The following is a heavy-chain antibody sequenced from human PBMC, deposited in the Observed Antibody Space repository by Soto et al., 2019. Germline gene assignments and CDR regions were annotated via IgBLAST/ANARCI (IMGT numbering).Heavy chain of an antibody. CDR1: GYSFTSYW. D-gene: IGHD6-6*01. V-gene: IGHV5-10-1*01. Sequence: GASLKISCKCSGYSFTSYWISWVRQMPGKGLEWMGRIDPSDSYTNYSPSFQGHVTISADKSISTAYLQWSSLKASDTAMYYCVTSGVSSSSEGLGYWGQGYLVTV. CDR2: IDPSDSYT. CDR3: VTSGVSSSSEGLGY. J-gene: IGHJ4*02.